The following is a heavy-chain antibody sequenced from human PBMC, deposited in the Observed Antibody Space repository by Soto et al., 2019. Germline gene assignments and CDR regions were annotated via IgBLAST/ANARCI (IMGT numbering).Heavy chain of an antibody. CDR3: ARPRWQLAPNLCFDY. CDR2: IIPILGIA. J-gene: IGHJ4*02. V-gene: IGHV1-69*02. CDR1: GGTFSSYT. Sequence: GASVKVSCKASGGTFSSYTISWVRQAPGQGLEWMGRIIPILGIANYAQKFQGRVTITADKSTSTTYMELSSLRSEDTAVYYCARPRWQLAPNLCFDYWGQGTLVTVSS. D-gene: IGHD6-6*01.